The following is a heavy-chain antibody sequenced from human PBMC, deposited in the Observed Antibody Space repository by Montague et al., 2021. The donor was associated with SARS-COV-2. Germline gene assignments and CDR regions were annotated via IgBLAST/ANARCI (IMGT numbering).Heavy chain of an antibody. V-gene: IGHV3-48*03. D-gene: IGHD3-10*01. Sequence: SLRLSCAASGFTFSRHEVNWVRQAPGKGLEWVSYITSDGGIIYYADFVEGRFTISRDNAKNSLYLHMNSLRVGDTAVYYCATLARGLFDHGMDVWGQGTTVTVS. J-gene: IGHJ6*02. CDR1: GFTFSRHE. CDR2: ITSDGGII. CDR3: ATLARGLFDHGMDV.